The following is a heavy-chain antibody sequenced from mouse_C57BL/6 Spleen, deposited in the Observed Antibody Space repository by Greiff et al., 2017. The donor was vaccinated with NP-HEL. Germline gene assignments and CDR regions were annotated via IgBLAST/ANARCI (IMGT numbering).Heavy chain of an antibody. D-gene: IGHD1-1*01. Sequence: QVQLKQPGAELVKPGASVKLSCKASGYTFTSYWMHWVKQRPGRGLEWIGRIDPNSGGTKYNEKFKSKATLTVDKPSSTAYMQLSSLTSEDSAVYYGARWALGSSHWYFDVWGTGTTVTVSS. V-gene: IGHV1-72*01. J-gene: IGHJ1*03. CDR2: IDPNSGGT. CDR3: ARWALGSSHWYFDV. CDR1: GYTFTSYW.